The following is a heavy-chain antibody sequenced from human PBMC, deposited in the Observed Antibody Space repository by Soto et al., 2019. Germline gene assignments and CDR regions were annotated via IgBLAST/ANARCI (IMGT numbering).Heavy chain of an antibody. CDR1: GFIFSDCY. CDR3: ARDVSRATIGDFDL. Sequence: QVQLAESGGGLVKPGGSLRLSCAASGFIFSDCYMNWIRQAPGKGPEWLSYISGSGSPAWYADSVKARFTIARDNDENTLTLEMTSLRAEDTAVYYCARDVSRATIGDFDLWGQGTLVTVSS. CDR2: ISGSGSPA. V-gene: IGHV3-11*01. D-gene: IGHD5-12*01. J-gene: IGHJ4*02.